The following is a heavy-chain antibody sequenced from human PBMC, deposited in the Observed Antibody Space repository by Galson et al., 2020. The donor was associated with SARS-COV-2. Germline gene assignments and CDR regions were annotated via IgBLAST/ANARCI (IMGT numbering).Heavy chain of an antibody. CDR1: GTSISSGSYS. CDR3: ARLHYGEYAPEAFDI. Sequence: SETLSLTCAVSGTSISSGSYSWNWIRQPPGKGLEWIGYITHSGGTYYNPSLKSRVTISGDRSKNPFSLRLSSVTAADTAVYYWARLHYGEYAPEAFDIWGPGTRVTVAS. J-gene: IGHJ3*02. D-gene: IGHD4-17*01. CDR2: ITHSGGT. V-gene: IGHV4-30-2*01.